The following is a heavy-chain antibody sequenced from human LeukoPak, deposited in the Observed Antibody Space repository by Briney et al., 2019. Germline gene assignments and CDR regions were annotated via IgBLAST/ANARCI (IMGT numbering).Heavy chain of an antibody. Sequence: SGGSLRLSCAASGFIFSNSAMHWVRQAPGKGLEWVAVISYDGSNKYYADSVKGRFTISRDNSKNTLYLQMNSLRAEDTAVYYCAKDIEEWLVKGGGCFDYWGQGTLVAVS. V-gene: IGHV3-30*18. J-gene: IGHJ4*02. CDR3: AKDIEEWLVKGGGCFDY. D-gene: IGHD6-19*01. CDR2: ISYDGSNK. CDR1: GFIFSNSA.